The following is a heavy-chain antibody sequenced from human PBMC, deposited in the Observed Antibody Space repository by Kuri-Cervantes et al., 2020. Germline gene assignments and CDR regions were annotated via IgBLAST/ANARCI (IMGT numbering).Heavy chain of an antibody. J-gene: IGHJ4*02. CDR2: ISYDGSNK. CDR1: GFTFSSYG. Sequence: GSLRLSCAASGFTFSSYGMHWVRQAPGKGLEWVAVISYDGSNKYYVDSVKGRFTISRDNSKNTLYLLMNSLRAEDTAVYYCARQNRGYDERLDLWGQGTLVTVSS. D-gene: IGHD5-12*01. CDR3: ARQNRGYDERLDL. V-gene: IGHV3-30*03.